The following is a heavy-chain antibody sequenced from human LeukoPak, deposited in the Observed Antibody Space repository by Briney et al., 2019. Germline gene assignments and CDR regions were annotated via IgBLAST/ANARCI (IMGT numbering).Heavy chain of an antibody. CDR3: VKDIQLST. CDR1: GFTVRSNY. J-gene: IGHJ3*01. CDR2: IGSVGEST. V-gene: IGHV3-53*01. Sequence: GGSLRLSCAVSGFTVRSNYMSWVRQAPGKGLEWVSLIGSVGESTYYADSVKGRFTISRDNVNHTLFLQMNSLRVEDTGMYYCVKDIQLSTWGLGTMVTVSS. D-gene: IGHD5-24*01.